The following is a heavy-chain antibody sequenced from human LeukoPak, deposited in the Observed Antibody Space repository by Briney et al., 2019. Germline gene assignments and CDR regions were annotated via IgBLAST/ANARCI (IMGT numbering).Heavy chain of an antibody. D-gene: IGHD6-19*01. CDR3: AKDSGSGWTFDY. J-gene: IGHJ4*02. V-gene: IGHV3-21*01. Sequence: GGSLRLSCAASGFTFSSYSMNWVRQAPGKGLEWVSFISSTSSYIYYADLVKGRFTISRDNAKNSLYLQMNSLRAEDTAVYYCAKDSGSGWTFDYWGQGTLVTVSS. CDR2: ISSTSSYI. CDR1: GFTFSSYS.